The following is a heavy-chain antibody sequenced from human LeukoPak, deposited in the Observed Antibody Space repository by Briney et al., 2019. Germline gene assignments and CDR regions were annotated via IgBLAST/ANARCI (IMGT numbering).Heavy chain of an antibody. CDR1: GFTFDDYA. CDR3: ARDELGSTTGITIDY. CDR2: ISWNSGSI. Sequence: GGSLRLSCAASGFTFDDYAMHWVRQAPGKGLEWVSGISWNSGSIGYADSVKGRFTISRDNAKNSLYLQMNSLRAEDTAVYYCARDELGSTTGITIDYWGQGTLVTVSS. J-gene: IGHJ4*02. D-gene: IGHD3-10*01. V-gene: IGHV3-9*01.